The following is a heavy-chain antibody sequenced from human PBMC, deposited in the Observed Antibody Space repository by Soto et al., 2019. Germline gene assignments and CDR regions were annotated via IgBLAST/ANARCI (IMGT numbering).Heavy chain of an antibody. D-gene: IGHD3-16*01. V-gene: IGHV1-58*01. CDR2: IVVGSGNT. CDR1: GFTFISSA. J-gene: IGHJ3*02. Sequence: GASVKVSCKASGFTFISSAVQWVRQARGQRLEWIGWIVVGSGNTNYAQKFQERVTITRDMSTSTAYMELSSLRSEDTAVYYCAKVFSISLDYIWGRPDDAFDIWGQGTMVTVSS. CDR3: AKVFSISLDYIWGRPDDAFDI.